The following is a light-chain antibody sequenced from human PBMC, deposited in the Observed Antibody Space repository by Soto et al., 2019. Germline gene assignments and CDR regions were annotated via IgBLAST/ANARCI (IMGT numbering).Light chain of an antibody. CDR3: QSYDISLSGYV. CDR2: GNT. J-gene: IGLJ1*01. V-gene: IGLV1-40*01. Sequence: QSVLTQPPSVSGAPGQRVTISCTGSSSNIGAGFDVHWYQHLPGTAPKLLIHGNTNRPSGVPERFSGSRSGTAASLAITGLQADDEADYYCQSYDISLSGYVFGSGTTLTVL. CDR1: SSNIGAGFD.